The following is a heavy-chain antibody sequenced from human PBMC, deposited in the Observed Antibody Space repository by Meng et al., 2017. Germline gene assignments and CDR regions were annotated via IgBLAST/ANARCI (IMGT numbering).Heavy chain of an antibody. J-gene: IGHJ4*02. D-gene: IGHD3-10*02. CDR2: TYYRSKWYN. V-gene: IGHV6-1*01. CDR1: GDTVSSDSAA. Sequence: QLQQSGPGLMKPSQTLSLTCAISGDTVSSDSAAWNWISQSPSRGLEWLGRTYYRSKWYNDFAVSVKSRIIINPDTSKNHFSLQLNSVTPEDTAVYYCASGWSMFQTWGQGTLVTVSS. CDR3: ASGWSMFQT.